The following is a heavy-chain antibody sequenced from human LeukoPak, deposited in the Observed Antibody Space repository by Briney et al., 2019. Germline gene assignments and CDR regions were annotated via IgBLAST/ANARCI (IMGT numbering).Heavy chain of an antibody. CDR3: AKGTSCGGDCYSYFAY. Sequence: PGGSLRLSRAASGFTFSSYAMSWVRQAPGKGLEWVSAISGSRGNTYYADSVKGRFAISRDNSKNSLYLQMNSLRADDTAVYYCAKGTSCGGDCYSYFAYWGQGTLVTVSS. CDR2: ISGSRGNT. D-gene: IGHD2-21*02. CDR1: GFTFSSYA. J-gene: IGHJ4*02. V-gene: IGHV3-23*01.